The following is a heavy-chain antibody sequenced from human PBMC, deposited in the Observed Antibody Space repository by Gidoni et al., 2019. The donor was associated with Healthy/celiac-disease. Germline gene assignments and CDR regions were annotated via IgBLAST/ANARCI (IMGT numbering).Heavy chain of an antibody. D-gene: IGHD2-15*01. Sequence: EVQLVESGGGLVQPGGSLRLSCSASGFTFSSYAMHWVRQAPGKGLEYVSAISSNGGSTYYADSVKGRFTISRDNSKNTLYLQMSSLRAEDTAVYYCMKGIEVVAATFLYWGQGTLVTVSS. V-gene: IGHV3-64D*06. CDR2: ISSNGGST. J-gene: IGHJ4*02. CDR1: GFTFSSYA. CDR3: MKGIEVVAATFLY.